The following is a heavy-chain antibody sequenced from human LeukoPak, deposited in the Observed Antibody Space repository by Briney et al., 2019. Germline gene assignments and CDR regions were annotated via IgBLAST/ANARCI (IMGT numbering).Heavy chain of an antibody. CDR1: GYSFNNYY. J-gene: IGHJ5*02. CDR3: ARSRTFSGCAAFDP. Sequence: ASVKVSCKASGYSFNNYYIHWVRQAPGQGLEWMGWINPTSGGTYYLQLFQGRVAVTRDTSLGTVYLELSSLRSDDTAVYFCARSRTFSGCAAFDPWGQGTLVTVSS. CDR2: INPTSGGT. V-gene: IGHV1-2*02. D-gene: IGHD5-12*01.